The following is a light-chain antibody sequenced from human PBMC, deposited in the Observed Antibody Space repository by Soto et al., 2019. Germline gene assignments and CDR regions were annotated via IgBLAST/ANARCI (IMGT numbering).Light chain of an antibody. CDR1: SSDVGVYNY. Sequence: QSALTQPASVSGSPGQSSTISCTGTSSDVGVYNYVSWYQQHPGKAPKLMIYEVSNRPSGVSNRFSGSKSGNTASLTISGLQAEDEADYYGSSYTSSSTHVVFGGGTKLTVL. J-gene: IGLJ2*01. V-gene: IGLV2-14*01. CDR3: SSYTSSSTHVV. CDR2: EVS.